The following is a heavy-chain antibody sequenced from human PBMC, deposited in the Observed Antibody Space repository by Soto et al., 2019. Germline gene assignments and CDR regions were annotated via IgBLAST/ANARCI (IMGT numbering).Heavy chain of an antibody. Sequence: ASVKVSCNASGYTFTSYGISWGRQAPGQRLERMGWISAYNGNTNYAQKLQGRVTMTTDTSTSTAYMALRSLRSDDTAVYYCARKWELPNWFDPWGQGTLVTVSS. CDR3: ARKWELPNWFDP. CDR1: GYTFTSYG. V-gene: IGHV1-18*01. CDR2: ISAYNGNT. J-gene: IGHJ5*02. D-gene: IGHD1-26*01.